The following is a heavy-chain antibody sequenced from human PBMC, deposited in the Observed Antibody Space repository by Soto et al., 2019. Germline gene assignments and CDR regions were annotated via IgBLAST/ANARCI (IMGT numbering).Heavy chain of an antibody. CDR3: ARSIAAAGLYYYYGMDV. CDR1: GGTFSSYT. Sequence: SVKVSCKASGGTFSSYTISWVRQAPGQGLEWMGRIIPILGIANYAQKFQGRVTITADKSTSTAYMELSSLRSEDTAVYYCARSIAAAGLYYYYGMDVWGQGTTVTVSS. J-gene: IGHJ6*02. V-gene: IGHV1-69*02. CDR2: IIPILGIA. D-gene: IGHD6-13*01.